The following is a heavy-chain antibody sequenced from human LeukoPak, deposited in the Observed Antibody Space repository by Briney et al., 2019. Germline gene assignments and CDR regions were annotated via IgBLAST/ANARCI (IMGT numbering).Heavy chain of an antibody. D-gene: IGHD3-10*01. Sequence: PGGSLRLSCAASGFTFSSYSMNWVRQAPGKGLEWVSSISSSSSYIYYADSVKGRFTISRDNAKNSLYLQMNSLRAEDTAVYYCARDVERTGGTYYYGSGSPRGWGQGTLVTVSS. CDR3: ARDVERTGGTYYYGSGSPRG. CDR1: GFTFSSYS. J-gene: IGHJ4*02. CDR2: ISSSSSYI. V-gene: IGHV3-21*01.